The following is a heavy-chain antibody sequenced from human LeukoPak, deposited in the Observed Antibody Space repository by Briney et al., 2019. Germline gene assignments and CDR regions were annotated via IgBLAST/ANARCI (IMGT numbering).Heavy chain of an antibody. CDR2: IGGSGGSS. CDR3: AKNNYETDY. D-gene: IGHD3-22*01. CDR1: GFTLSSYA. J-gene: IGHJ4*02. Sequence: GGSLRLSCATSGFTLSSYAMSWVRQAPGKGLEWVSAIGGSGGSSYSADAVKGRFTISRDNSKNTLYLQMSSLRAEDTAVYYCAKNNYETDYWGQGTLVTVSS. V-gene: IGHV3-23*01.